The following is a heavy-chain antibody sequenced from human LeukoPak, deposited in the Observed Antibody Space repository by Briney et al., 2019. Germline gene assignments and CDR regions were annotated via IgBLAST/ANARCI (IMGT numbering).Heavy chain of an antibody. J-gene: IGHJ4*02. CDR2: ISSGSSNI. CDR1: GFTFSSYS. CDR3: AGVAWDDY. D-gene: IGHD1-26*01. Sequence: KPGGSLRLSCAASGFTFSSYSMNWVRQAPGKGLEWVSSISSGSSNIYYADSVKGRFTISRDNAKNSLYLQMNSLRAEDTAVYYCAGVAWDDYWGQGTLVTVSS. V-gene: IGHV3-21*01.